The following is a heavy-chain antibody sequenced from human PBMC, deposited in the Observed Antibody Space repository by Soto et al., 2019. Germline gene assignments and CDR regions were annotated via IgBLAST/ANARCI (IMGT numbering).Heavy chain of an antibody. Sequence: ASVKVSCKASGYTFTSYAMHWVRQAPGQRLEWMGWINAGNGNTKYSQKFQGRVTITRDTSASTAYMELSSLRSEDTAVYYCARDRITMVRGVLNWFDPWGQGTLVTVPS. D-gene: IGHD3-10*01. CDR2: INAGNGNT. CDR3: ARDRITMVRGVLNWFDP. V-gene: IGHV1-3*01. CDR1: GYTFTSYA. J-gene: IGHJ5*02.